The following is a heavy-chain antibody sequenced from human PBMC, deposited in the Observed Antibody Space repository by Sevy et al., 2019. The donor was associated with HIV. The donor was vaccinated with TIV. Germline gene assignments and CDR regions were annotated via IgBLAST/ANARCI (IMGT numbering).Heavy chain of an antibody. CDR3: ATRGDCHYLAY. D-gene: IGHD2-21*02. Sequence: SETLSLTCAVYGGSFSGYYWSWIRQPPGKGLEWIGEINHSGSTNYNPSIKSRVTISVDTSKNQFSLKLSSVTAADTAVYYCATRGDCHYLAYCGHGTLVTVSS. J-gene: IGHJ4*01. CDR2: INHSGST. V-gene: IGHV4-34*01. CDR1: GGSFSGYY.